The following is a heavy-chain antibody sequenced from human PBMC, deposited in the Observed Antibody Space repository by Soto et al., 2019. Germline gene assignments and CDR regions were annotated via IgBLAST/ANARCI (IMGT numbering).Heavy chain of an antibody. CDR1: GFTFSSYG. V-gene: IGHV3-30*03. CDR2: ISYDGSNK. D-gene: IGHD2-2*03. J-gene: IGHJ5*02. Sequence: QVQLVESGGGVVQPGRSLRLSCAASGFTFSSYGMHWVRQAPGKGLEWVAVISYDGSNKYYADSVKGRLTISRDNSKNTLHLQINSVSVEDTAVYYCAMDDRRQTAKGALYNWLDPWGQGTLVTVSS. CDR3: AMDDRRQTAKGALYNWLDP.